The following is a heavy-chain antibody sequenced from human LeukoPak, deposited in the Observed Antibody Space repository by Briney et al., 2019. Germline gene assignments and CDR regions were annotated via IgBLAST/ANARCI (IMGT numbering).Heavy chain of an antibody. CDR1: GDNVSSNSAA. CDR2: TNYRSKWYN. J-gene: IGHJ4*02. V-gene: IGHV6-1*01. D-gene: IGHD6-19*01. CDR3: ARETIQFSSGWYWSPPVYYFDY. Sequence: SQTLSLTCAISGDNVSSNSAAWNWIRQSPSRGLEWLGRTNYRSKWYNDYAVSVKSRIIIDPDTSANQFSLRLNSVTPEDTAVYYCARETIQFSSGWYWSPPVYYFDYWGQGIPVTVSS.